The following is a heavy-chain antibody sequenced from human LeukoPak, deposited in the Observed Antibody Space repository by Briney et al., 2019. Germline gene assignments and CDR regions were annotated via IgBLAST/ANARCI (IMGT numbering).Heavy chain of an antibody. D-gene: IGHD3-10*01. CDR2: IRNEADGYTT. CDR3: GDLGSAGTDH. CDR1: GFTFSPHY. J-gene: IGHJ4*02. V-gene: IGHV3-72*01. Sequence: GGSLRLSCAASGFTFSPHYMDWARQSPGQGLEWVGLIRNEADGYTTIYAASVKGRFTISRDDSKNSVYLQMDSLKTEDTAVYYCGDLGSAGTDHWGQGTLVTVSS.